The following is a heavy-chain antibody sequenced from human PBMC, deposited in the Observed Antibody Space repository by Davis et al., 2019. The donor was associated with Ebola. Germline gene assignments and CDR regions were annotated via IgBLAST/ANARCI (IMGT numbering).Heavy chain of an antibody. CDR1: GGSFSGYY. CDR2: INHSGST. V-gene: IGHV4-34*01. D-gene: IGHD3-3*01. J-gene: IGHJ4*02. Sequence: SETLSLTCAVYGGSFSGYYWSWIRQPPGKGLEWIGEINHSGSTNYNPSLKSRVTISVDTSKNQFSLKLSSVTAADTAVYYCARHIELIYDFWSGYRLSYRFDYWGQGTLVTVSS. CDR3: ARHIELIYDFWSGYRLSYRFDY.